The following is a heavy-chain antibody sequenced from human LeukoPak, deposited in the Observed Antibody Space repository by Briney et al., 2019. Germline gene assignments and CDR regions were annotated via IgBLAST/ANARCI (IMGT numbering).Heavy chain of an antibody. CDR3: ARDRLGPSFSVSHFDL. CDR2: INYKGAIT. V-gene: IGHV3-20*04. J-gene: IGHJ4*02. D-gene: IGHD3-3*02. CDR1: GYTLVDYV. Sequence: PGRTLRLSCAPSGYTLVDYVARGAPGAPGKGLESLFAINYKGAITVYADAVEGGFTIPRDNAKNSLYLRVDSLSSQDTAVYYCARDRLGPSFSVSHFDLWGEGPLVPVSS.